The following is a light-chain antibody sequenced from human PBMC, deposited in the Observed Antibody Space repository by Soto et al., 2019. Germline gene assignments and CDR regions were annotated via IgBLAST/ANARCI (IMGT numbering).Light chain of an antibody. CDR2: DVT. CDR3: KSYTNSNTYV. V-gene: IGLV2-14*01. Sequence: QSVLTQPASVSGSPGQSIAISCTGTSNDIGSYNYVSWYQQHPGKAPKLMIYDVTNRPSGVSDRFSGSKSGNTASLTISGLQAEDEADYYCKSYTNSNTYVFGSGTKVTVL. CDR1: SNDIGSYNY. J-gene: IGLJ1*01.